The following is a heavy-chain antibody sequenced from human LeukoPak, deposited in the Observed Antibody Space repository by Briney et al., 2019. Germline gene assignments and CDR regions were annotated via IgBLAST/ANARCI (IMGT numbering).Heavy chain of an antibody. Sequence: GGPLRPSCAAPDFPSRDNYTSGFGKAPGKGLKGFSYISSSSSYTNYADSVKGRFTISRDNAKNSLYLQMNSLRAEDTAVYYCARTTGAAAGLDYWGQGTLVTVSS. D-gene: IGHD6-13*01. CDR1: DFPSRDNY. CDR2: ISSSSSYT. V-gene: IGHV3-11*06. J-gene: IGHJ4*02. CDR3: ARTTGAAAGLDY.